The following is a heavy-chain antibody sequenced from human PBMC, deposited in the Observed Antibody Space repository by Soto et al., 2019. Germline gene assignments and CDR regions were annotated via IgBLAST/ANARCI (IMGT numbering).Heavy chain of an antibody. CDR1: GFIFSNYG. CDR2: ILYNGNNK. J-gene: IGHJ6*02. D-gene: IGHD1-26*01. V-gene: IGHV3-30*18. CDR3: AKDVVEKVGSTIGIDV. Sequence: QVQLVESGGGVVQPGRSLRLSCAASGFIFSNYGVHWVRQAPGKGLEWVAVILYNGNNKYYADFVKGRFTISRDNSKNTLYLQMNSLRAEDTAVYYCAKDVVEKVGSTIGIDVWGQGTTVTVSS.